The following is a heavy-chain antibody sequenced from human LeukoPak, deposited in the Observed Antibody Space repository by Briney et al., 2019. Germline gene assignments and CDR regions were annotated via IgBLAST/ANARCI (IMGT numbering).Heavy chain of an antibody. D-gene: IGHD3-10*01. J-gene: IGHJ6*02. CDR1: GGSFSGYY. CDR2: INHSGST. Sequence: SETLSLTCAVYGGSFSGYYWSWIRQPPGKGLEWIGEINHSGSTSYNPSLKSRVTISVDTSKNQFSLKLSSVTAADTAVYYCARVRGSGSYYWGRYYYGMDVWGQGTTVTVSS. CDR3: ARVRGSGSYYWGRYYYGMDV. V-gene: IGHV4-34*01.